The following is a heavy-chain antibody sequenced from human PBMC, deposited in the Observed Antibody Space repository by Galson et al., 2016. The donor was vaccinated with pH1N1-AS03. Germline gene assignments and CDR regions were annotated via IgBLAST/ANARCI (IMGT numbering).Heavy chain of an antibody. CDR1: GTSFSNYW. V-gene: IGHV5-51*03. CDR2: TSPDDSQT. CDR3: ARRSYSSSWMGAFEI. J-gene: IGHJ3*02. Sequence: QSGAEVKKPGESLKISCMGSGTSFSNYWIGWVRQMPGKGLEWMGATSPDDSQTKYSPSFQAHVTIPADKSVNTAYLQWSSLTASDTAMYYCARRSYSSSWMGAFEIWGLGTMVTVSS. D-gene: IGHD6-13*01.